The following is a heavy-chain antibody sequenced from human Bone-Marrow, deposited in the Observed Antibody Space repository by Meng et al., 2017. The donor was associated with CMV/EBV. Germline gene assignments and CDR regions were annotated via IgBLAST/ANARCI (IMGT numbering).Heavy chain of an antibody. CDR1: GYTFTGYY. V-gene: IGHV1-69*05. J-gene: IGHJ4*02. CDR2: IIPIFGTA. CDR3: ARSDDDYSPTDY. Sequence: SVKVSCKASGYTFTGYYMHWVRQAPGQGLEWMGGIIPIFGTANYAQKFQGRVTITTDESTSTAYMELSSLRSEDTAVYYCARSDDDYSPTDYWGQGTLVTVSS. D-gene: IGHD4-11*01.